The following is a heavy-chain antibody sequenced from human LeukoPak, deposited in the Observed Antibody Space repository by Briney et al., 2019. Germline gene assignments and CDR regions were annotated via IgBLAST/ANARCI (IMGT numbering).Heavy chain of an antibody. V-gene: IGHV1-8*01. CDR3: ARLVGGSGLNAFDI. CDR1: GYTFSSYD. CDR2: MNPNSGNT. D-gene: IGHD3-10*01. Sequence: ASVKVSCKASGYTFSSYDINWVRRATGQGLEWMGWMNPNSGNTGYTQKFQGRVTMTRNTSIGTAYMELSSLRSEDTAVYYCARLVGGSGLNAFDIWGQGTMVTVSS. J-gene: IGHJ3*02.